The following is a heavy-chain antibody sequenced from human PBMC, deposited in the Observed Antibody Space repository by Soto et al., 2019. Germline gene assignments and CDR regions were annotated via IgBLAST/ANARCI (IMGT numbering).Heavy chain of an antibody. CDR2: IYYSGRT. Sequence: QLQLQESGPGLVKPSETLSLTCTVSGGSISSSSYYWGWIRQPPGKGLEWIGSIYYSGRTYYNPSPKSRVTISVDTSKSQFSRKLSSVTAADTAVYYCARQEYSSSSAYFDYCGQGTLVTVSS. D-gene: IGHD6-6*01. V-gene: IGHV4-39*01. J-gene: IGHJ4*02. CDR1: GGSISSSSYY. CDR3: ARQEYSSSSAYFDY.